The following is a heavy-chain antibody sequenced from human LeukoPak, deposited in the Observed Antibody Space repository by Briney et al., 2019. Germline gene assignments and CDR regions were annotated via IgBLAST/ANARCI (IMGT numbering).Heavy chain of an antibody. CDR2: INPNSGGT. CDR3: ARVAVAGPSRYFDY. Sequence: ASVKVSCKASGHTFTAYYILWVRQAPGQGLEWMGWINPNSGGTNYAQKFQGRVTITRDTSASTAYMELSSLRSEDTAVYYCARVAVAGPSRYFDYWGQGTLVTVSS. J-gene: IGHJ4*02. CDR1: GHTFTAYY. V-gene: IGHV1-2*02. D-gene: IGHD6-19*01.